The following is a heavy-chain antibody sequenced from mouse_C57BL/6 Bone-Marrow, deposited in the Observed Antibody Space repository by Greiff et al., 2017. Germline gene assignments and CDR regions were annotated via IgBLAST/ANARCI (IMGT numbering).Heavy chain of an antibody. CDR1: GYAFSSSW. V-gene: IGHV1-82*01. Sequence: QVQLKQSGPELVKPGASVKISCKASGYAFSSSWMNWVKQRPGKGLEWIGRIYPGDGDTNYNGKFKGKATLTADKSSSTAYMQLSSLTSEDSAVYFCARVPGSPYFDYWGQGTTLTVSS. D-gene: IGHD1-1*01. J-gene: IGHJ2*01. CDR3: ARVPGSPYFDY. CDR2: IYPGDGDT.